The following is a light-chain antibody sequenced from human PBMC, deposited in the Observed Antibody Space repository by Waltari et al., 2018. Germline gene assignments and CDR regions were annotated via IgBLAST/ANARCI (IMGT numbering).Light chain of an antibody. J-gene: IGLJ2*01. CDR2: KDT. V-gene: IGLV3-25*03. Sequence: SYELTQPPSVTVSPGQTARIACSGAALTDQYVPWYQQRPGRAPVVVIYKDTKRPSGIPERFSGSSSGKTVTLTISGVQAEDESDYYCQSADGTGSDVVFGGGTKLTVL. CDR1: ALTDQY. CDR3: QSADGTGSDVV.